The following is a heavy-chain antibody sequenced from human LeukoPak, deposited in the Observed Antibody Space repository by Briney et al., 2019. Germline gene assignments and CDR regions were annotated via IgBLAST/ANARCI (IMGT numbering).Heavy chain of an antibody. CDR1: GGSFSGYY. CDR3: ARSRPGGYSSSWYAGDNWFDP. V-gene: IGHV4-34*01. D-gene: IGHD6-13*01. Sequence: SETLSLTCAVHGGSFSGYYWNWIRQPPGKGLEWIGEINHSGSTNYNPSLKSRVTISLDTSKNQFSLKLSSVTAADTAVYYCARSRPGGYSSSWYAGDNWFDPWGQGTLVTVSS. J-gene: IGHJ5*02. CDR2: INHSGST.